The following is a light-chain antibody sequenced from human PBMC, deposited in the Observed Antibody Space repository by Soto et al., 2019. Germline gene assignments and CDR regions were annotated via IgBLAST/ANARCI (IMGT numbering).Light chain of an antibody. CDR2: GTS. J-gene: IGKJ1*01. CDR3: HQYNFWPT. V-gene: IGKV3-15*01. CDR1: QSVSTN. Sequence: EIVMTQSPATLSVSPGERATLSCSASQSVSTNLAWYQQKPGQSPRLLIYGTSTRATDIPARFSGSGSGTEFTLTISSLQSEDSAVYYCHQYNFWPTFGQGTKVDIK.